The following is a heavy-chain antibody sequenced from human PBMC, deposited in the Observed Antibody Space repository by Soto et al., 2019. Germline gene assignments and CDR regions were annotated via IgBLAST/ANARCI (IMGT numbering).Heavy chain of an antibody. Sequence: SPTLSLTCAISGDSVSSNSAAWNWIRQSPPRGLELLGRTYYRSKWYNDYAVSVKSRITINPDTSKNQFSLQLNSVTPEDTAVYYCARGHRSSSWYHYFDYWGQGTLVTVSS. CDR3: ARGHRSSSWYHYFDY. V-gene: IGHV6-1*01. D-gene: IGHD6-13*01. J-gene: IGHJ4*02. CDR2: TYYRSKWYN. CDR1: GDSVSSNSAA.